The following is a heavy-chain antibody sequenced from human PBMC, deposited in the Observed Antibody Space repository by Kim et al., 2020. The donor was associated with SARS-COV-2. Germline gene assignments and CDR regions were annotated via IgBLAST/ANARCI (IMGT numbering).Heavy chain of an antibody. Sequence: SETLFLTCTVSGGSISSYYWSWIRQPPGKGLEWIGYIYYSGSTNYNPSLKSRVTISVDTSKNQFSLKLSSVTAADTAVYYCASFRYYYYYGMDVWGQGTTVTVSS. D-gene: IGHD3-10*01. CDR3: ASFRYYYYYGMDV. J-gene: IGHJ6*02. V-gene: IGHV4-59*13. CDR1: GGSISSYY. CDR2: IYYSGST.